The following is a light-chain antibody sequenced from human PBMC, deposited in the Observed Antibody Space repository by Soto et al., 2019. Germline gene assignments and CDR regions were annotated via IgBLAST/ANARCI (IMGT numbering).Light chain of an antibody. Sequence: SPGTLSLSLGERATLSCRASQRISTSQLAWYQQKPGQAPRLLIYGPSSRATAFPDRFSGTGSGTDFTLTISRLEPEDFAMYDFQSFGSLPITFGQGIRVQIK. V-gene: IGKV3-20*01. CDR3: QSFGSLPIT. CDR2: GPS. CDR1: QRISTSQ. J-gene: IGKJ5*01.